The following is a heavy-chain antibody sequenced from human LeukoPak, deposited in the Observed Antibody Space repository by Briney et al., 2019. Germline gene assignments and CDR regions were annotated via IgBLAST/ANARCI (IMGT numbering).Heavy chain of an antibody. D-gene: IGHD5-24*01. CDR2: INHSVGT. J-gene: IGHJ5*02. Sequence: PSETLSLTCAVYGGSFSGYYWSWIRQPPGKGLEWIGEINHSVGTNYNPSLKSRVTISVDTSNNQFSLKLSSVTAADTAVYYCAGGQRMATRPPWFDPWGQGTLVTVSS. CDR1: GGSFSGYY. CDR3: AGGQRMATRPPWFDP. V-gene: IGHV4-34*01.